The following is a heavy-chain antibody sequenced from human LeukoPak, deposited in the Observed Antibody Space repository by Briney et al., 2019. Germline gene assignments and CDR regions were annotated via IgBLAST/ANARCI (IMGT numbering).Heavy chain of an antibody. D-gene: IGHD2-21*01. CDR1: GSSFTSYW. CDR2: IYPGDSDT. Sequence: GASLKISCKGSGSSFTSYWIGWVRPMPGKGLEWMGIIYPGDSDTRYSPSFQGQVTISADKSISTAYLQWSSLKASDTAMYYCARHGEPRNFDYWGQGTLVTVSS. V-gene: IGHV5-51*01. J-gene: IGHJ4*02. CDR3: ARHGEPRNFDY.